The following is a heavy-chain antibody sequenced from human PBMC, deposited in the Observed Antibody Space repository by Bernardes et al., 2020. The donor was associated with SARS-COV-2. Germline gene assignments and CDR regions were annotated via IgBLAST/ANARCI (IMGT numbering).Heavy chain of an antibody. CDR3: ARRNYQLLSLYYYYYMDV. CDR1: GFTFSSYA. D-gene: IGHD2-2*01. J-gene: IGHJ6*03. Sequence: GGSLRLSCAASGFTFSSYAMHWVRQAPGKGLEWVAVISYDGSNKYYADSVKGRFTISRDNSKNTLYLQMNSLRAEDTAVYYCARRNYQLLSLYYYYYMDVWGKGTTVTVSS. V-gene: IGHV3-30*04. CDR2: ISYDGSNK.